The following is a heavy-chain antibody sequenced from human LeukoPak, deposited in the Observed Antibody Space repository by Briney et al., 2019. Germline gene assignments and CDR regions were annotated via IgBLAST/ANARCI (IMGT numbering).Heavy chain of an antibody. D-gene: IGHD2-15*01. CDR2: CTTKTGNP. CDR1: GSTFTPFA. V-gene: IGHV7-4-1*01. J-gene: IGHJ4*02. CDR3: ATLRGPKCSGGSCYDY. Sequence: ASGKLSCKASGSTFTPFAVNWGRQAPGQGLGGWGWCTTKTGNPTNNKGLTGRIAVSSAPAVSPASLRICRLKAEDTTTHYCATLRGPKCSGGSCYDYWGQGTLVTVSS.